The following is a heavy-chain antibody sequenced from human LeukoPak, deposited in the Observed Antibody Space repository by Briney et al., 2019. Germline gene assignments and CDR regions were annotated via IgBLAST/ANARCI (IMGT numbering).Heavy chain of an antibody. CDR1: GYTFTSYG. J-gene: IGHJ4*02. CDR3: ASVCTNGVCYTGDFGY. V-gene: IGHV1-18*01. D-gene: IGHD2-8*01. CDR2: ISAYNGIT. Sequence: GASVKVSCKASGYTFTSYGISWVRQAPGQGLEWMGWISAYNGITNYAQKLQGRVTMTTDTSTSTAYMELRSLRSDDTAVYYCASVCTNGVCYTGDFGYWGQGTLVTVSS.